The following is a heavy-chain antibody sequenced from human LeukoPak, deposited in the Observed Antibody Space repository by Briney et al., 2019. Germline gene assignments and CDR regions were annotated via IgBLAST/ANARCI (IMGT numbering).Heavy chain of an antibody. J-gene: IGHJ4*02. D-gene: IGHD3-10*01. CDR1: GFTVSTNY. CDR3: VRGIFNGGIDY. V-gene: IGHV3-53*01. CDR2: LYRGGTS. Sequence: GGSLRLSCAASGFTVSTNYMSWVRQAPGKGLEWVSVLYRGGTSYYTDSVKGRFTISRDNSKNTLFLQMNSLRVEDTAVYYCVRGIFNGGIDYWGQGTLVTVSS.